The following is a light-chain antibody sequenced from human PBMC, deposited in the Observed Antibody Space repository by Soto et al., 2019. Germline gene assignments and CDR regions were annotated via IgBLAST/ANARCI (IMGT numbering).Light chain of an antibody. J-gene: IGLJ1*01. CDR3: CSYAGSSTFFYV. Sequence: QSVLTQPASVSGSPGQSITISCTGTSSDVGSYNLVSWYQQHPGKAPKLMIYEVSKRPSVVSNRFSGSKSGNTASLTISGLQAEDEADYYCCSYAGSSTFFYVFGTG. CDR1: SSDVGSYNL. V-gene: IGLV2-23*02. CDR2: EVS.